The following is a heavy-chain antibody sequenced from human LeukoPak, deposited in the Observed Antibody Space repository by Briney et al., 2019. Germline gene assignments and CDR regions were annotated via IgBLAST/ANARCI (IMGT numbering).Heavy chain of an antibody. CDR1: GFSLSDYA. J-gene: IGHJ4*02. CDR2: IGPVSAI. V-gene: IGHV3-23*01. Sequence: PGGSLRLSCAASGFSLSDYAMSWVRQTPGQGLAWVSVIGPVSAIYYADSVKGRFTISRDTSKNTLYLQMDSLRAEDTAVYFCVEANYDYYFDYWGQGTLVTVSS. D-gene: IGHD3-3*01. CDR3: VEANYDYYFDY.